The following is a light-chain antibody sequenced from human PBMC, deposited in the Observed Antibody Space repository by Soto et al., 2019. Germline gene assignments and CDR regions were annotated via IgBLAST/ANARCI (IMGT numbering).Light chain of an antibody. J-gene: IGKJ4*01. CDR3: QQSNSFSLP. Sequence: DIQMTQSPSTMSASVGDRVTRTCRAIQNISNWLAWYQQKPGKAPKLLIYDASSLESGVPSRFSGSGSGTEFTLTINSLQPDDFATYYCQQSNSFSLPFGGGTKVDIK. CDR1: QNISNW. CDR2: DAS. V-gene: IGKV1-5*01.